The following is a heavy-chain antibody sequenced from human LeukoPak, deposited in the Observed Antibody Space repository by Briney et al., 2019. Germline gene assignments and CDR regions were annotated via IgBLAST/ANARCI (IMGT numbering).Heavy chain of an antibody. D-gene: IGHD6-13*01. V-gene: IGHV3-74*01. CDR1: GFTFSTYG. Sequence: GGSLRLSCAASGFTFSTYGMNWIRQAPGKGLLWVARINSDGSSTSYADSVKGRFTISRDNAKNTLYLQMNSLRAEDTAVYYCARRIAAAAAPYYFDYWGQGTLVTVSS. J-gene: IGHJ4*02. CDR3: ARRIAAAAAPYYFDY. CDR2: INSDGSST.